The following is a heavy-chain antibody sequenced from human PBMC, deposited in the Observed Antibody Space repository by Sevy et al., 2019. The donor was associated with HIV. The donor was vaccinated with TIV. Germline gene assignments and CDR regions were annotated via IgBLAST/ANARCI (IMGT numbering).Heavy chain of an antibody. D-gene: IGHD2-15*01. CDR1: GFTFSWGW. Sequence: GGSLRLSCIASGFTFSWGWMSWVRQAPGKGLESVAKIDQDGSVKDYVDSVKGRFTISRDNVKNSLYLQMNSLRPEDTAKYYCALLGYDYAMDVWGQGTTVTVSS. J-gene: IGHJ6*02. V-gene: IGHV3-7*01. CDR2: IDQDGSVK. CDR3: ALLGYDYAMDV.